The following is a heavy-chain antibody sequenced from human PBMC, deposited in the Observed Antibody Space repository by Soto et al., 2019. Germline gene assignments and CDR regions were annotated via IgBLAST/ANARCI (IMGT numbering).Heavy chain of an antibody. J-gene: IGHJ4*02. CDR3: AKDAGLIRFLEWLADY. D-gene: IGHD3-3*01. CDR2: ISYDGSNK. Sequence: QVQLVESGGGVVQPGRSLRLSCAPSGFTFSSYGMHWVRQAPGKGLEWVAVISYDGSNKYYADSVKGRFTISRDNSKNTLYLQMNSLRAEDTAVYYCAKDAGLIRFLEWLADYWGQGTLVTVSS. V-gene: IGHV3-30*18. CDR1: GFTFSSYG.